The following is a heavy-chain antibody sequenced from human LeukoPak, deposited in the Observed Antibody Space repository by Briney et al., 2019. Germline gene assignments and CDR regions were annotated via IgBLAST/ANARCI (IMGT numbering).Heavy chain of an antibody. CDR2: IIGSGRTT. J-gene: IGHJ4*02. D-gene: IGHD3-22*01. CDR3: ARATYYYDSSGYDF. CDR1: GFTFSSYV. V-gene: IGHV3-23*01. Sequence: PGGSLRLSCAASGFTFSSYVMSWVRQVPGKGLEWVSGIIGSGRTTYYADSVKGRFTISRDNSKNTLYLQMNSLRAEDTAVYYCARATYYYDSSGYDFWGQGTLVTVSS.